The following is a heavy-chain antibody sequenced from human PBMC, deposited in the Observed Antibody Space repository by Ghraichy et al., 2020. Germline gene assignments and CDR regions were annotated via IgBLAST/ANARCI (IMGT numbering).Heavy chain of an antibody. J-gene: IGHJ5*02. V-gene: IGHV1-2*02. CDR1: GYSFTGYY. CDR2: INPNSGET. CDR3: ARERYYYDTRGYYHRRYDL. D-gene: IGHD3-22*01. Sequence: ASVKVSCKASGYSFTGYYLHWVRQAPGQGLECMGWINPNSGETDYVQKFQDRVTMTRDTSITTVYMELSRLRSDDTAVYYCARERYYYDTRGYYHRRYDLWGQGTLVTVSS.